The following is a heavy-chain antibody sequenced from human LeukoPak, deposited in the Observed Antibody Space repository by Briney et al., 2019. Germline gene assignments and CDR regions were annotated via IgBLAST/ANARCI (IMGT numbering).Heavy chain of an antibody. V-gene: IGHV3-30-3*01. CDR1: GFTFSSYA. Sequence: GGSLKLSCAASGFTFSSYAFHSVRQAPGKGLEWVAVISYDGSNKYYADSVKGRFTISRDNSKNTLYLQMNSMRAENTVVYYCAKAPSIAAAGTFDYWGQGTLVTVSS. J-gene: IGHJ4*02. CDR2: ISYDGSNK. CDR3: AKAPSIAAAGTFDY. D-gene: IGHD6-13*01.